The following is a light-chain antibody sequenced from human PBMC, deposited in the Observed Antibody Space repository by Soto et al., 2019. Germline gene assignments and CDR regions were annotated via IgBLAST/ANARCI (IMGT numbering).Light chain of an antibody. Sequence: EIVLTQSPATVSLSPVERATLSCRASQSVSSYLAWYQQKPGQAPRLLIYDASNRATGIPARFSGSGSGTDFTLTISSLEPEDFAVYYCQQRSNWPPITFGQGTRLEIK. CDR1: QSVSSY. V-gene: IGKV3-11*01. J-gene: IGKJ5*01. CDR2: DAS. CDR3: QQRSNWPPIT.